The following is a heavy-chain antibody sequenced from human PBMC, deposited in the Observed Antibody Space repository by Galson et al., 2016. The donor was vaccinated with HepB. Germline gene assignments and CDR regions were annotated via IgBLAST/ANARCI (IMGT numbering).Heavy chain of an antibody. Sequence: SLRLSCAASGLTLSSYSMNWVRQTPGKGLEWVTYITSRSTAIYYADSVKGRFTISRDNARNSLYLQMNSLRAEDTAVYYCAREGTGSSSFIYYYYGMGVWGQGTTVTVSS. V-gene: IGHV3-48*04. CDR3: AREGTGSSSFIYYYYGMGV. J-gene: IGHJ6*02. CDR1: GLTLSSYS. D-gene: IGHD6-13*01. CDR2: ITSRSTAI.